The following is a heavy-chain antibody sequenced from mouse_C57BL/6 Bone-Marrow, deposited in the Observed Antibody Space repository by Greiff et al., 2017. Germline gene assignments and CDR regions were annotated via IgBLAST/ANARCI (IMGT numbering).Heavy chain of an antibody. Sequence: EVQLQQSGAELVKPGASVKLSCTASGFNIKDYYIHWVKQRTEQGLEWIGRIDPEDGDTKYAPKFPDTATITAATSSNTAYLQLSSLTSEDTAVYYCTRSLIYYGTNYWGQGTTLTVSS. CDR2: IDPEDGDT. CDR3: TRSLIYYGTNY. D-gene: IGHD1-1*01. J-gene: IGHJ2*01. V-gene: IGHV14-2*01. CDR1: GFNIKDYY.